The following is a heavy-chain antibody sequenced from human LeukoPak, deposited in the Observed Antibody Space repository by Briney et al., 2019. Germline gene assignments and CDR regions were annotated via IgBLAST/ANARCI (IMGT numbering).Heavy chain of an antibody. CDR3: ADYYYGMDV. Sequence: GGSLRLSCATSGFPFSSYAMSWVRQAPGKGLEWVSAISGSGGSTYYADSMKCRFTISRDNSKNTRYLQMNSLIAEDTGVYYCADYYYGMDVWGQGTTVTVSS. CDR2: ISGSGGST. J-gene: IGHJ6*02. V-gene: IGHV3-23*01. CDR1: GFPFSSYA.